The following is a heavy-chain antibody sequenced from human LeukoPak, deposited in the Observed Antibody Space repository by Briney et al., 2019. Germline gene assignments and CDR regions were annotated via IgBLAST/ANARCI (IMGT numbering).Heavy chain of an antibody. D-gene: IGHD3-9*01. J-gene: IGHJ3*02. CDR2: MYSTGSN. CDR1: GGSISGYF. V-gene: IGHV4-4*07. CDR3: ASADYDMAFDI. Sequence: SETLSLTCTVSGGSISGYFWTWIRQPAGKGLEWIGRMYSTGSNNYNPSLKSRVTMSLDTSKNHFSLNLSSVTAADTAVYYCASADYDMAFDIWGQGTMVTVSS.